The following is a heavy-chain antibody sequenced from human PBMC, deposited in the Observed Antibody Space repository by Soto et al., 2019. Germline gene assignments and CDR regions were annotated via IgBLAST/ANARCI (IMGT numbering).Heavy chain of an antibody. Sequence: EVQLLESGGGLVQPGGYLRLSCAASGFTFSSYAMSWVRQAPGQGLEWVSAISGSGGSTYYADSVKGRFTISRDNSKNTLYLQMNSLRAEDTAVYYCAKPPPYSRSWTGGYYFDYCGQGTLVTVSS. D-gene: IGHD6-13*01. CDR2: ISGSGGST. J-gene: IGHJ4*02. CDR1: GFTFSSYA. V-gene: IGHV3-23*01. CDR3: AKPPPYSRSWTGGYYFDY.